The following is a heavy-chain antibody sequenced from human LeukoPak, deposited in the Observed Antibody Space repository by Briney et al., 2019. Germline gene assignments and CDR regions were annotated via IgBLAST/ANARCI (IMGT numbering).Heavy chain of an antibody. V-gene: IGHV3-23*01. D-gene: IGHD2-15*01. Sequence: PGRSLRPSCAASGFTFSRYEMNWVRQPPGKGREWVSSISGSGGRTYHADSVKGRFTISRDNSKNTLYLQMNSLRAEDTAVYYCAKAPVTTCSGAYCYPFDYWGQGTLVTVSS. CDR2: ISGSGGRT. CDR1: GFTFSRYE. CDR3: AKAPVTTCSGAYCYPFDY. J-gene: IGHJ4*02.